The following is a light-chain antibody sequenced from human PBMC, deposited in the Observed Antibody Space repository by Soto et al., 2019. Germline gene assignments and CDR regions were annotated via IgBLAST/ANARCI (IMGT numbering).Light chain of an antibody. V-gene: IGKV2-30*02. CDR3: QQYGHTPLT. J-gene: IGKJ4*01. CDR2: KVS. CDR1: QSLVHSDGIAY. Sequence: DFVMTQSPLSLPGTLVQACSISFISNQSLVHSDGIAYFSWFQQRPGRSPRRLIYKVSNRDSGIPDRFTGSGSGTDFTLTITRLEPEDFAVYYCQQYGHTPLTFGGGTKVDI.